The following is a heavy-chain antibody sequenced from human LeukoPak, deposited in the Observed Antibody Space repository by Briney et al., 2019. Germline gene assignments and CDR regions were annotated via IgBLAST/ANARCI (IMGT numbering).Heavy chain of an antibody. CDR3: ARDQLGGNVDY. CDR2: INSDGSST. J-gene: IGHJ4*02. V-gene: IGHV3-74*01. D-gene: IGHD4-23*01. CDR1: GFTFSSYW. Sequence: GGSLRLSCAASGFTFSSYWMHWVRQAPGKGLVWVSRINSDGSSTSYADSVKGRFTISRDNAKNSLYLQMNSLRAEDTAVYYCARDQLGGNVDYWGQGTLVTVSS.